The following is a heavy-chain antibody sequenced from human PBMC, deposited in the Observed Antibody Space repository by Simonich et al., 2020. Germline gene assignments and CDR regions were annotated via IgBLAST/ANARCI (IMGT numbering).Heavy chain of an antibody. CDR3: ASDGAYDTVVTGAY. CDR1: GFTFSSYE. D-gene: IGHD3-9*01. Sequence: EVQLVESGGGLVQPGGSLRLSCAASGFTFSSYEMNWVRQAPGKGWGGVSNKSSMGSTIYYADSVKGRFTISRDNAKNSLYLQMNSLRAEDTAVYYCASDGAYDTVVTGAYWGQGTLVTVSS. V-gene: IGHV3-48*03. CDR2: KSSMGSTI. J-gene: IGHJ4*02.